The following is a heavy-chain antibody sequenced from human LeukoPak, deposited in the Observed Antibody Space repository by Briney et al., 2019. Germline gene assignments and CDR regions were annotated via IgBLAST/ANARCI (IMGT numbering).Heavy chain of an antibody. Sequence: SVKVSCKXSGGTFSSYAISWVRQAPGQGLEWMGRIIPILGIANYAQKFQGRVTITADKSTSTAYMELSSLRSEDTAVYYCARPTGDLYYYYGMDVWGQGTTVTVSS. CDR1: GGTFSSYA. CDR3: ARPTGDLYYYYGMDV. V-gene: IGHV1-69*04. D-gene: IGHD1-14*01. CDR2: IIPILGIA. J-gene: IGHJ6*02.